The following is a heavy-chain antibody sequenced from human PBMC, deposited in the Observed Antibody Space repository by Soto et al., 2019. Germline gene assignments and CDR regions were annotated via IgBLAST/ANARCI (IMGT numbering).Heavy chain of an antibody. V-gene: IGHV1-58*01. CDR2: IVVGSGNT. CDR1: GFTFTSSA. D-gene: IGHD3-9*01. J-gene: IGHJ4*02. Sequence: SVKVSCKASGFTFTSSAVQWVRQARGQRLEWIGWIVVGSGNTNYAQKFQERVTITRDMSTSTAYIELSSLRSEDTAVYYCAAFSFYFEILVYGPNDRGPLDYFDSGGQGTLLTVS. CDR3: AAFSFYFEILVYGPNDRGPLDYFDS.